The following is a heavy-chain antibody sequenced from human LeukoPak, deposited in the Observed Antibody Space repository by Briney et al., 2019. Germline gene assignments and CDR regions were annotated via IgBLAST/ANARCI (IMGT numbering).Heavy chain of an antibody. V-gene: IGHV3-48*03. Sequence: GGSLRLPCAASGFTFSSYEMHWVRQAPRKGLEWVSYISSSGSTIYYADSVKGRFTISRDNAKNSLYLQMNSLRAEDTAVYYCARDYGGSSPFDYWGQGTLVTVSS. CDR2: ISSSGSTI. J-gene: IGHJ4*02. CDR1: GFTFSSYE. CDR3: ARDYGGSSPFDY. D-gene: IGHD4-23*01.